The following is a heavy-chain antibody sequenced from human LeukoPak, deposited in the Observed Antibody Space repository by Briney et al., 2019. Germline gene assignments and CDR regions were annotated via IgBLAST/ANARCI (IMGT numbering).Heavy chain of an antibody. CDR2: INHSGST. V-gene: IGHV4-34*01. CDR1: GGSFSGYY. J-gene: IGHJ5*02. CDR3: ARGCYYDFWSGYHTGKNWFDP. Sequence: SETLSLTCAVYGGSFSGYYWSWIRQPPGKGLEWIGEINHSGSTNYNPSLKSRVTISVDTSKNQFSLKLSSVTAADTAVYYCARGCYYDFWSGYHTGKNWFDPWCQGTLVTVSS. D-gene: IGHD3-3*01.